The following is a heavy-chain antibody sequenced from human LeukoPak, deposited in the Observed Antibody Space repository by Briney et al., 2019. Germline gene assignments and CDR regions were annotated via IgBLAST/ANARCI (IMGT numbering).Heavy chain of an antibody. CDR3: AKDHYSSGWYNDAFDI. Sequence: GGSLRLSCAASGFTFSSYAMSWARQAPGKGLEWVSAISGSGGSTYYTDSVKGRFTISRDNSKNTLYLQMNSLRAEDTAVYYCAKDHYSSGWYNDAFDIWGQGTMVTVSS. D-gene: IGHD6-19*01. V-gene: IGHV3-23*01. CDR1: GFTFSSYA. CDR2: ISGSGGST. J-gene: IGHJ3*02.